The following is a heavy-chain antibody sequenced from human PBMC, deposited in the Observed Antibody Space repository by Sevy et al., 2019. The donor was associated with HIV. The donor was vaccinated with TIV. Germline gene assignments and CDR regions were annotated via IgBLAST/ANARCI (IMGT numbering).Heavy chain of an antibody. CDR2: ISTSSNTI. J-gene: IGHJ5*02. Sequence: GGSLRLSCAASGFSFNSFNMNWVRQAPGKGLEWVAHISTSSNTIYYADSVKGRFTISRDNAKNSLYLQMNSLRAEDTAVYYCVRGFCISSSCSGSSWGQGTLVTVSS. V-gene: IGHV3-48*01. CDR3: VRGFCISSSCSGSS. D-gene: IGHD2-2*01. CDR1: GFSFNSFN.